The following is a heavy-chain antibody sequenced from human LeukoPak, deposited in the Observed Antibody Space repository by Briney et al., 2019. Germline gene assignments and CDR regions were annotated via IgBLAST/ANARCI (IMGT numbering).Heavy chain of an antibody. V-gene: IGHV1-69*13. Sequence: GASVKVSCTASGGTFSSYAISGVRQAPGQGLEWMGGIIPIFGTANYAQKFQGRVTITADESTSTAYMELSSLRSEDTAVYYCARDWGELELWDYYYGMDVWGQRTTVTVSS. D-gene: IGHD1-7*01. CDR1: GGTFSSYA. J-gene: IGHJ6*02. CDR3: ARDWGELELWDYYYGMDV. CDR2: IIPIFGTA.